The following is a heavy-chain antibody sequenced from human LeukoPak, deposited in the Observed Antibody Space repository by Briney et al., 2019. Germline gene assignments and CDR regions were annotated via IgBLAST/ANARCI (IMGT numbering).Heavy chain of an antibody. D-gene: IGHD6-13*01. CDR3: ARAGHSSSWYYFDY. Sequence: SETLSLTCAVYGGSFSGYYWSWIRQPPGKGLEWIGEINHSGSTNYNPSLKSRVTISVDTSKNQFSLKLSSVIAADTAVYYCARAGHSSSWYYFDYWGQGTLVTVSS. CDR2: INHSGST. CDR1: GGSFSGYY. V-gene: IGHV4-34*01. J-gene: IGHJ4*02.